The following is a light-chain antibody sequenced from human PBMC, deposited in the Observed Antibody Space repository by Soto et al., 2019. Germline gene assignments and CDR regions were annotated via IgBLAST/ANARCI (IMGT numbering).Light chain of an antibody. V-gene: IGLV2-14*01. CDR3: SSYTSSSTPYL. CDR2: EVS. Sequence: QSVLTQPASVSGSPGQSITISCTGTSSDVGGYNYVSWYQQHPGKAPKLMIYEVSNRPSGVSNRFSGSKSGNTASLTISGLPAEDEVDYYCSSYTSSSTPYLFGTGTKLTVL. J-gene: IGLJ1*01. CDR1: SSDVGGYNY.